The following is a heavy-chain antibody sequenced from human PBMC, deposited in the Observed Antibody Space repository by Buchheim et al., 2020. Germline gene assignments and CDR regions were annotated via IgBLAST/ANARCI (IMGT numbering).Heavy chain of an antibody. Sequence: EVQLVESGGGLVQPGGSLRLSCAAPGFTFSSYWMSWVRQAPGKGLEWVANIKQDGSETYYVDSVKGRFTISRDNAKNSLYLQMNRLRAEDTAVYYCARAPRRSGVSDWGQGTL. CDR1: GFTFSSYW. V-gene: IGHV3-7*01. CDR3: ARAPRRSGVSD. CDR2: IKQDGSET. J-gene: IGHJ4*02. D-gene: IGHD2-8*01.